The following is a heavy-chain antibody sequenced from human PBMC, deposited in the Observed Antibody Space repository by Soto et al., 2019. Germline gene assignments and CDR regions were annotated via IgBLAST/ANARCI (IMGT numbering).Heavy chain of an antibody. Sequence: TLSLTCAVSGVSVTSNNWWTWVRQPPGQGLEWIGEIYRTGSTNYNPSLKSRVTISLDKSENQFSLKVTSLTAADTAVYYCASRDPGTSVDYWGQGTLVTVSS. CDR2: IYRTGST. CDR3: ASRDPGTSVDY. D-gene: IGHD1-7*01. V-gene: IGHV4-4*02. J-gene: IGHJ4*02. CDR1: GVSVTSNNW.